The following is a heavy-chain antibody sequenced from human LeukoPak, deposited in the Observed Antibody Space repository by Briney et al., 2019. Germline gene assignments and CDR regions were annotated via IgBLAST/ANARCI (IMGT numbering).Heavy chain of an antibody. Sequence: SVKVSCKASGGTFSSYAISWVRQAPGQGLEWMGGIIPIFGTANYAQKFQGRVTITADESTSTAYMELSSLRSEDTAVYYCASPDYDFWSGYNNWFDPWGQGTLVTVSS. J-gene: IGHJ5*02. CDR2: IIPIFGTA. V-gene: IGHV1-69*13. D-gene: IGHD3-3*01. CDR1: GGTFSSYA. CDR3: ASPDYDFWSGYNNWFDP.